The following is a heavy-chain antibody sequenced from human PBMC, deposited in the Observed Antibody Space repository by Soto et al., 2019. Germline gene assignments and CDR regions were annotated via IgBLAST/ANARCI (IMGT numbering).Heavy chain of an antibody. Sequence: GASVKVSCKASGFSFTGYYIHWLRQAPGQGLEWMGWINAHSGGTEYAQKFQGRVTLTRDTSIATAYLTLTSLTSDDMALYYCAKDLTRQLAYWLDPWGQGTQVTSPQ. CDR1: GFSFTGYY. J-gene: IGHJ5*02. CDR2: INAHSGGT. CDR3: AKDLTRQLAYWLDP. V-gene: IGHV1-2*02. D-gene: IGHD6-6*01.